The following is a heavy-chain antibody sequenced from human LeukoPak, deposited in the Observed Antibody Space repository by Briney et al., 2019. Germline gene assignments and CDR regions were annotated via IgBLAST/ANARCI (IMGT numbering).Heavy chain of an antibody. V-gene: IGHV3-23*01. CDR3: AKSRFLEWLSPYYFDY. CDR1: GFTFSSYA. D-gene: IGHD3-3*01. CDR2: IIGSVGST. J-gene: IGHJ4*02. Sequence: VGSLRLSCAASGFTFSSYAMSWVHQAPGKGLEWVSAIIGSVGSTYYADSVKGRFTISRDNSKNTLYLQMNSLRAEDTAVYYCAKSRFLEWLSPYYFDYWGQGTLVTVSS.